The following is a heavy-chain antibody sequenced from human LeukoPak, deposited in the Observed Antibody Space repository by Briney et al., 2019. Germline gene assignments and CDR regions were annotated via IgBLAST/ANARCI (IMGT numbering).Heavy chain of an antibody. CDR1: GGSITTGGFS. J-gene: IGHJ4*02. V-gene: IGHV4-31*03. Sequence: PSQTLSLTCTVSGGSITTGGFSWSWSRQHPGKGLEWIGFISYSGSTSYSPSLWSRVSISVDTSKNQFSLSLSSVTAADTAVYYCARGVLVWGQGTLVTVSS. CDR3: ARGVLV. D-gene: IGHD2-8*02. CDR2: ISYSGST.